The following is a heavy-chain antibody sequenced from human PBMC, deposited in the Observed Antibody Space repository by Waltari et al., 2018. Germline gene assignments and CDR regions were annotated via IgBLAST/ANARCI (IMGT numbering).Heavy chain of an antibody. CDR3: AKGLEMATIAGDAFDI. Sequence: QVQLVESGGGVVQPGRSLRLSCAAAGFTFSSYGMHWVRQAPGKGLEWVAVIWYDGSNKYYADSVKGRFTISRDNSKNTLYLQMNSLRAEDTAMYYCAKGLEMATIAGDAFDIWGQGTMVTVSS. D-gene: IGHD5-12*01. CDR2: IWYDGSNK. V-gene: IGHV3-30*18. CDR1: GFTFSSYG. J-gene: IGHJ3*02.